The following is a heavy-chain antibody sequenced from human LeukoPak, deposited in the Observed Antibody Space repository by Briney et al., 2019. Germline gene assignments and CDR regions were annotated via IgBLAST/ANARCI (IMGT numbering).Heavy chain of an antibody. CDR1: AFTFSNNA. CDR2: IRAGGGST. D-gene: IGHD3-10*01. Sequence: AGSLRLSCLAYAFTFSNNAMTCVRQAPGKGLEWVSGIRAGGGSTNFADSVRGRFTLSTDNSKNTLYLQMNSLRAEDAAIYYCAKDGGSGMGFDPWGQGTLVTVSS. CDR3: AKDGGSGMGFDP. V-gene: IGHV3-23*01. J-gene: IGHJ5*02.